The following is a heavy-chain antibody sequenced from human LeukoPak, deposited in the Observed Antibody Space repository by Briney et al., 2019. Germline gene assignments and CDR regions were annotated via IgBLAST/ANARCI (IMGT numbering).Heavy chain of an antibody. Sequence: GGSLRLSCAASGFTFSSYGMHWVRQAPGKGLEWVAVISYDGSNKYYADSVKGRFTISRDNSKNTLYLQMNSLRAEDTAVYYCAKDPLPAIVVVVAAPYYWGQGTLVTVSS. D-gene: IGHD2-15*01. CDR3: AKDPLPAIVVVVAAPYY. CDR1: GFTFSSYG. J-gene: IGHJ4*02. V-gene: IGHV3-30*18. CDR2: ISYDGSNK.